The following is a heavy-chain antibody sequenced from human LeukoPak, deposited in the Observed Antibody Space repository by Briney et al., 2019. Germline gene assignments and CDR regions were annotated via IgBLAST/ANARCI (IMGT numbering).Heavy chain of an antibody. V-gene: IGHV3-7*01. J-gene: IGHJ4*02. CDR3: PRERQGSSHYDGKESFDY. D-gene: IGHD6-13*01. CDR2: IDQDGREK. Sequence: GGSLRLSCVASAFTFRNSWMSWVRQVPGKGLEWVANIDQDGREKNYVDSVRGRFTISRDNGKNSLYLQMNGLRAEDTAVYFCPRERQGSSHYDGKESFDYWGQGTLVTVSS. CDR1: AFTFRNSW.